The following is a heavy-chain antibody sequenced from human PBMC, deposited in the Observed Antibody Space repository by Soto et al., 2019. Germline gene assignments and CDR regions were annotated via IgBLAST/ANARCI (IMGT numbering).Heavy chain of an antibody. CDR2: ISYGGNEK. D-gene: IGHD3-10*01. CDR3: AKVSSDRGYYYFAMDV. J-gene: IGHJ6*02. CDR1: GFIFSSYA. V-gene: IGHV3-30*18. Sequence: GGSLRLSCAASGFIFSSYAMHWVRQAPGKGLEWVAVISYGGNEKYYADSVEGRFTISRDNSKNMVYLQMNGLRPEDTAVYYCAKVSSDRGYYYFAMDVWGQGTTVTVSS.